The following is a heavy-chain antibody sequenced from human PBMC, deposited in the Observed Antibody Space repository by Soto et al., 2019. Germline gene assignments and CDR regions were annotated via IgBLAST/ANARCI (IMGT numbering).Heavy chain of an antibody. Sequence: PSETLSLTCAVYGGSFSGYYWSWIRQPPGKGLEWIGEINHSGSTNYNPSLKSRVTISVDTSKNQFSLKLSSVTAADTAVYYCARPQQVARDEYDYWGQGTLVTVSS. J-gene: IGHJ4*02. CDR3: ARPQQVARDEYDY. D-gene: IGHD6-13*01. CDR1: GGSFSGYY. CDR2: INHSGST. V-gene: IGHV4-34*01.